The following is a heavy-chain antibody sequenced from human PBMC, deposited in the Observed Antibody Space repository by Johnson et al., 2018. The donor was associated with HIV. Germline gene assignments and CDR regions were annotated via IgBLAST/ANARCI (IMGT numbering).Heavy chain of an antibody. CDR3: ASQVRGLRLGVDAFDI. J-gene: IGHJ3*02. CDR1: GFTFSDYA. CDR2: ISYDGSNK. Sequence: VQLVESGGGVVQPGGSLRLSCVASGFTFSDYAMHWVRQAPGKGLEWVAVISYDGSNKYYADSVKGRFTISRDNSKNTLYLQMNSLRAEDTAVYFCASQVRGLRLGVDAFDIWGQGTMVTVSS. V-gene: IGHV3-30*04. D-gene: IGHD3-16*01.